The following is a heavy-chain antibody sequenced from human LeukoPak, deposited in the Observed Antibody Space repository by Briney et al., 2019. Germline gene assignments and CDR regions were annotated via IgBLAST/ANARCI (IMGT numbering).Heavy chain of an antibody. Sequence: ASVKVSCKASGYTFTGFYIHWVRQAPGQGLEWMGWINPDSGGTNYAQKFQGRVTMTRDTSIRTAYMELSRLRSDDTAVYYCARVLFYSSGNKSNRVDYWGQGTLVTVSS. CDR3: ARVLFYSSGNKSNRVDY. J-gene: IGHJ4*02. CDR2: INPDSGGT. D-gene: IGHD6-19*01. V-gene: IGHV1-2*02. CDR1: GYTFTGFY.